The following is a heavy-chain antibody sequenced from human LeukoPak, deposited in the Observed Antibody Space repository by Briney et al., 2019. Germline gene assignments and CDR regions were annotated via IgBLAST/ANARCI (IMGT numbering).Heavy chain of an antibody. CDR2: IHASGTL. Sequence: PSETLSLTCTVSGASFSSGDQYWNWNRQSRGKGREWIVSIHASGTLYNNPSQERRITMSMNTKKNQFSLNLNSVTAADTVVYFCSRGLDSRKLGYWGQGTLVTVSS. CDR1: GASFSSGDQY. V-gene: IGHV4-31*03. CDR3: SRGLDSRKLGY. J-gene: IGHJ4*02. D-gene: IGHD3-22*01.